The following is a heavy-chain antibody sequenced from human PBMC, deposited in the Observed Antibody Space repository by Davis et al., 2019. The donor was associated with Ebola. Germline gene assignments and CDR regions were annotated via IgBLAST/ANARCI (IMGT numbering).Heavy chain of an antibody. J-gene: IGHJ4*02. D-gene: IGHD3-9*01. CDR1: GGSISSGGYS. V-gene: IGHV4-30-2*01. CDR3: ARGDILTGYSY. Sequence: SETLSLTCAVSGGSISSGGYSWSWIRQPPGKGLEWIGYIYHSGSTHYNPSLKSRVTISVDRSKNQFSLKLSSVTAADTAVYYCARGDILTGYSYWGQGTLVTVSS. CDR2: IYHSGST.